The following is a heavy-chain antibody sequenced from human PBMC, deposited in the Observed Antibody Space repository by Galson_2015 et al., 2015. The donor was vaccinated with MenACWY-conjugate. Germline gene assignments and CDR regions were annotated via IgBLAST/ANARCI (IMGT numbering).Heavy chain of an antibody. V-gene: IGHV3-74*01. J-gene: IGHJ5*02. CDR2: VNSDGTGT. Sequence: SLRLSCAASGFTFSNYWMHWVRQAPGKGLEWVSRVNSDGTGTTYADSVKGRFTISRDNAKNTLYLQMNSLRAEDTAIYYCTKAAARYSTSCAFNWFDPWGQGALVTVSS. CDR1: GFTFSNYW. CDR3: TKAAARYSTSCAFNWFDP. D-gene: IGHD6-6*01.